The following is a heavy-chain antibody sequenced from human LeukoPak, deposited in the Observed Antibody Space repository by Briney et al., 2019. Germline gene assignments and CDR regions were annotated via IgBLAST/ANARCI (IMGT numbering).Heavy chain of an antibody. D-gene: IGHD3-22*01. CDR3: ARDRHKYNYDGSGYPPY. Sequence: ASVKVSCKVSGYTLTELSMHWVRQAPGKGLEWMGRFDPEDGETIYAQKFQGRVTMTADTSTDTVYMELSSLRSEDTAVYYCARDRHKYNYDGSGYPPYWGQGTLVTVSS. CDR2: FDPEDGET. V-gene: IGHV1-24*01. J-gene: IGHJ4*02. CDR1: GYTLTELS.